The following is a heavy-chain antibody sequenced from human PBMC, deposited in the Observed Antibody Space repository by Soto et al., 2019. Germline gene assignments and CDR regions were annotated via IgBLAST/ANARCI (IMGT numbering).Heavy chain of an antibody. J-gene: IGHJ4*02. Sequence: QVQLQQRGAGLLKPSETLSLTCAVYGGSFSGYYWSWIRQPPGKGLEWIGEINHSGSTNYNPSLKSRVTISVDTSKNQVSLKLSAVTAADTAVYYCARGHYCRSTSCYPPSLTPTGFDYWGQGTLVTVSS. V-gene: IGHV4-34*01. CDR1: GGSFSGYY. CDR3: ARGHYCRSTSCYPPSLTPTGFDY. D-gene: IGHD2-2*01. CDR2: INHSGST.